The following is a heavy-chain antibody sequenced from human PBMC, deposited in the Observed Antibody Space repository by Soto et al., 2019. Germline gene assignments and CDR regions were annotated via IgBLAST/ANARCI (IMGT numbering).Heavy chain of an antibody. D-gene: IGHD1-26*01. CDR3: ARDQREREENHYFDF. J-gene: IGHJ4*02. V-gene: IGHV3-66*01. Sequence: EVQLVESGGGLVQPGGSLRLYFAASGFTVSSNYMSWVRQAPGKGLEWVSVIYSGGSTYYADSVKGRFTISRDNSKNTLYLQMNSLRAEDTAVYYCARDQREREENHYFDFWGQGTLVTVSS. CDR2: IYSGGST. CDR1: GFTVSSNY.